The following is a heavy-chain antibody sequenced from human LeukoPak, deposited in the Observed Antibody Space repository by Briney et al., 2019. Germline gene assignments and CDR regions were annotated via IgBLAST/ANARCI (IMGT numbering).Heavy chain of an antibody. CDR1: GGSISSYY. CDR2: IYTSGST. D-gene: IGHD2-2*01. V-gene: IGHV4-4*07. J-gene: IGHJ6*02. CDR3: ARDYCSSTSCYYYYGMDV. Sequence: SETLSLTCTVSGGSISSYYWSWIRQPAGKGLEWIGRIYTSGSTNYNPSLKSRVTMSVDTSKNQFSLKLSSVTAADTAVYYCARDYCSSTSCYYYYGMDVWGQGTTVTVSS.